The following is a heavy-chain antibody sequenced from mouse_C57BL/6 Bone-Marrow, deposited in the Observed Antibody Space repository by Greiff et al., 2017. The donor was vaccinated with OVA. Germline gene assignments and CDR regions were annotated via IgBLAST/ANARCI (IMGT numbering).Heavy chain of an antibody. CDR2: IYPGSGST. CDR1: GYTFTSYW. CDR3: ARGLCGNYEWYCDV. D-gene: IGHD2-1*01. Sequence: QVQLQQPGAELVKPGASVKMSCKASGYTFTSYWITWVKQRPGQGLEWIGDIYPGSGSTNYNERFKSKATLTVDTSSSTAYMQLSSLTSEDSAVYYCARGLCGNYEWYCDVWGTGTTVTVSS. V-gene: IGHV1-55*01. J-gene: IGHJ1*03.